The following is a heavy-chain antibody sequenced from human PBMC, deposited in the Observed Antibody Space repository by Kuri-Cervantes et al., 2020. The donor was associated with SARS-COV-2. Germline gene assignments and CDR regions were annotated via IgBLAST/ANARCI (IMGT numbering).Heavy chain of an antibody. CDR3: VRVAGEGPVYYYYMDV. V-gene: IGHV3-30-3*01. CDR2: ISYDGSNK. Sequence: GGSLRLSCEVSGFTFSSYAMHWVRQAPGKGLEWVAVISYDGSNKYYADSVKGRFTISRDNSKNSLYLQMNNLRGEDTAVYYCVRVAGEGPVYYYYMDVWGKGTTVTVSS. J-gene: IGHJ6*03. CDR1: GFTFSSYA.